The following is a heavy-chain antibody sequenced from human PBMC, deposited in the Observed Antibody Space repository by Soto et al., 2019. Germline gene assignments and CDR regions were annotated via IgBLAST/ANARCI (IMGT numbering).Heavy chain of an antibody. D-gene: IGHD5-12*01. CDR1: GDSFNDYY. V-gene: IGHV1-2*04. CDR3: ARESGGATATLDYYYFYMDV. CDR2: INPNGGVT. Sequence: QVQLVQSGAEVRKPGASVTVSCRSSGDSFNDYYIHWVRQAPGQGFEWMGWINPNGGVTKYAQKFQGWVSMTRYTSIRTVYMQLSRLRSDDTAVYSCARESGGATATLDYYYFYMDVWGTGTTVTVSS. J-gene: IGHJ6*03.